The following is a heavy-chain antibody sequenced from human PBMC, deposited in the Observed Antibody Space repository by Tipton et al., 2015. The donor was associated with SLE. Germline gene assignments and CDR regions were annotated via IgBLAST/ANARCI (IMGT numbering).Heavy chain of an antibody. D-gene: IGHD4-17*01. CDR3: ARSDQGPYGEYVD. CDR2: MYYSGSTYYT. CDR1: GGSISTTNQY. Sequence: TLSLTCSVSGGSISTTNQYWGWIRQPPGKGPEWIGSMYYSGSTYYTYYNPSLKSRVTIIADTPKNHFSLMLTSVTSTDTAVYFCARSDQGPYGEYVDWGRGTLVTVSS. J-gene: IGHJ4*02. V-gene: IGHV4-39*02.